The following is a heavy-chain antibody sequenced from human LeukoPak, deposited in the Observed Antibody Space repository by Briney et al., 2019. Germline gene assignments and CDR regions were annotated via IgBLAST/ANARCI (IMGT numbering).Heavy chain of an antibody. D-gene: IGHD6-19*01. J-gene: IGHJ5*02. CDR3: ARRSSGWYDPENWFDP. CDR1: GYSISSGFY. CDR2: ISHSGST. V-gene: IGHV4-38-2*02. Sequence: SETLSLTCTVSGYSISSGFYWGWIRQSPGKGLEWIGSISHSGSTYYNPSLKSRVTISVDTSKNHFSLRLSSVTAADTAVYYCARRSSGWYDPENWFDPWGQGTLVTVSS.